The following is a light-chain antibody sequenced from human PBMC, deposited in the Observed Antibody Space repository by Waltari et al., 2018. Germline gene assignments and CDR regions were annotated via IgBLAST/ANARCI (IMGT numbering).Light chain of an antibody. V-gene: IGKV3-15*01. Sequence: ETVVTQSPATLSVSPGERATLSCRTSQSIGSKLAWYQQKPGQAPRLLIYGASSRTTGVPGRFSGSGSETDFTLTISSLQSEDFAVYYCQQYDEWPFTFGQGTKVDFK. CDR2: GAS. CDR1: QSIGSK. J-gene: IGKJ2*01. CDR3: QQYDEWPFT.